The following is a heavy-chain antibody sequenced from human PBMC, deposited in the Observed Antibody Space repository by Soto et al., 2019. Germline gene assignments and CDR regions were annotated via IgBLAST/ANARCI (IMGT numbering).Heavy chain of an antibody. D-gene: IGHD3-9*01. CDR2: LSADENNK. V-gene: IGHV3-30-3*01. CDR3: ARDRRKLRYFDS. CDR1: GFTFSTYA. Sequence: VQLVESGGGVLQPGRSLRLSCTASGFTFSTYAFHWVRQAPGKGLEWVSVLSADENNKYYADSVKGRFTISRDNSKSTLYLQMNSLRADDSAVYYFARDRRKLRYFDSWGQGTLVTVSS. J-gene: IGHJ4*02.